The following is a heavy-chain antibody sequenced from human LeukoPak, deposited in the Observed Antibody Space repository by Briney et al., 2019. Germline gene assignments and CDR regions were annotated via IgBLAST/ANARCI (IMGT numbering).Heavy chain of an antibody. Sequence: GASVKGSCKASGYTFTGYYMHWVRQAPGQGLEWMGRINPKSGGTNYAQKFQGRVTMTRDTSISTAYMELSRLRSDDTAVYYCARGDYYGSGSSLGYDPWGQGTLVTVSS. J-gene: IGHJ5*02. CDR1: GYTFTGYY. D-gene: IGHD3-10*01. CDR2: INPKSGGT. V-gene: IGHV1-2*06. CDR3: ARGDYYGSGSSLGYDP.